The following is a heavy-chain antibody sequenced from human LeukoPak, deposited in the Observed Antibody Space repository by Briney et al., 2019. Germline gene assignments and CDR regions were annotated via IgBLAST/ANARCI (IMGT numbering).Heavy chain of an antibody. Sequence: ASVKVSCKVSGYTLTELSMHWVRQAPGKGLEWMGGFDPEDGETIYAQKFQGRVTMTEDTSTDTAYMELSSLRSEDTAVYYCATIGKHNWNDKRGYWGQGTLVTVSS. J-gene: IGHJ4*02. CDR3: ATIGKHNWNDKRGY. V-gene: IGHV1-24*01. D-gene: IGHD1-20*01. CDR2: FDPEDGET. CDR1: GYTLTELS.